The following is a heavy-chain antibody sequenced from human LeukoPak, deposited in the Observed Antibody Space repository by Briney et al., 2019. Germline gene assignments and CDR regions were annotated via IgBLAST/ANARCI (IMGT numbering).Heavy chain of an antibody. CDR1: GGSISSYY. V-gene: IGHV4-59*01. CDR2: MYYSGRT. J-gene: IGHJ6*02. D-gene: IGHD6-19*01. Sequence: SETLSLTCTVSGGSISSYYWSWIRQPPGKGLEWIGYMYYSGRTNYNPSLKSRVTISVDTSKNQFSLKLSSVTAADTAVYYCARDGYSSGWYQGAGMDVWGQGTTVTVSS. CDR3: ARDGYSSGWYQGAGMDV.